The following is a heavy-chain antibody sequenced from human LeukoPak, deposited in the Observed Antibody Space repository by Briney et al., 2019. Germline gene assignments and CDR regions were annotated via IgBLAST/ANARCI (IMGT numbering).Heavy chain of an antibody. D-gene: IGHD6-19*01. J-gene: IGHJ4*02. CDR1: GFTFSSYS. CDR2: ISSSSSYI. V-gene: IGHV3-21*04. Sequence: GGPLRLSCAASGFTFSSYSMNWVRQAPGKGLEWVSSISSSSSYIYYADSVKGRFTISRDNAKNSLYLQMNSLRVEDTAVYYCVRNLAVAGTCFDSWGQGTLVTVSS. CDR3: VRNLAVAGTCFDS.